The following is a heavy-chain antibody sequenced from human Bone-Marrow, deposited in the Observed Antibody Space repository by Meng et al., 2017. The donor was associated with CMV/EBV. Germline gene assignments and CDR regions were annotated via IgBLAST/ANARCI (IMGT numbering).Heavy chain of an antibody. D-gene: IGHD1-26*01. V-gene: IGHV3-30-3*01. CDR3: ARVEGGSYYAYYYYGMDV. Sequence: GGSLRLSCAASGFTFSSYWMSWVRQAPGKGLEWVAVISYDGSNKYYADSVKGRFTISRDNSKNTLYLQMNSLRAEDTAVYYCARVEGGSYYAYYYYGMDVWGQGTTVTVSS. J-gene: IGHJ6*02. CDR2: ISYDGSNK. CDR1: GFTFSSYW.